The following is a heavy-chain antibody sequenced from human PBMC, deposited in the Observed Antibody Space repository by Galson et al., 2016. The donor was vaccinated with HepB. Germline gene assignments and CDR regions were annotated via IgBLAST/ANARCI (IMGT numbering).Heavy chain of an antibody. D-gene: IGHD6-13*01. Sequence: SLRLSCAASGFTVSSNYMSWVRQAPGKGLDWVANIKQDGSEKYYVDSVKGRFTIARDNAKNSLNLQMNSLRAEDTAVYYCGRDSSSWFGNYGMDVWGQGTTVTVSS. V-gene: IGHV3-7*03. CDR2: IKQDGSEK. CDR3: GRDSSSWFGNYGMDV. CDR1: GFTVSSNY. J-gene: IGHJ6*02.